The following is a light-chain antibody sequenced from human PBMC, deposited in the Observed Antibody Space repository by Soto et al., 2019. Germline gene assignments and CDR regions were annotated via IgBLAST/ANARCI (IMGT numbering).Light chain of an antibody. CDR1: QTIASY. CDR3: QQSYSTPRT. V-gene: IGKV1-39*01. J-gene: IGKJ4*01. CDR2: AAS. Sequence: DIQMTQSPSSLSASVGDRVTITCRASQTIASYLNWYQQKLGEAPKLLIYAASSLQSGVPSRFSGSGSGTDFTLTISSLQPEDFATYYCQQSYSTPRTFVGGTKVEIK.